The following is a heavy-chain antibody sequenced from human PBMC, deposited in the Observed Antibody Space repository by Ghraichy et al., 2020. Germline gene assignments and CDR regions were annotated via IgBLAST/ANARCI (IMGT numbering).Heavy chain of an antibody. D-gene: IGHD3-3*01. Sequence: GGSLRLSCTASGFTVSTNYMTWVRQAPGKGLEWVSTIYSGGVTNYADSVKSRFTISRDNSKNTVFLQVSSLRGEDTAVYYCSRPEGRSDGMDVWGQGTTVTVS. CDR2: IYSGGVT. J-gene: IGHJ6*02. CDR3: SRPEGRSDGMDV. CDR1: GFTVSTNY. V-gene: IGHV3-53*01.